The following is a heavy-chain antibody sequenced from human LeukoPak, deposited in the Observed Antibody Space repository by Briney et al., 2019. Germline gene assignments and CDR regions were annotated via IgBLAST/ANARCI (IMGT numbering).Heavy chain of an antibody. V-gene: IGHV4-59*01. CDR1: GGSISSYY. D-gene: IGHD3-3*01. CDR2: IYYSGST. Sequence: PSETLSLTCTVSGGSISSYYWSWIRQPPGKGLEWIGYIYYSGSTNYNPSLKSRVTISVDTSKNQFSLKLSSVTAADTAVYYCARSDFWSGYRIWGQGTMVTVSS. J-gene: IGHJ3*02. CDR3: ARSDFWSGYRI.